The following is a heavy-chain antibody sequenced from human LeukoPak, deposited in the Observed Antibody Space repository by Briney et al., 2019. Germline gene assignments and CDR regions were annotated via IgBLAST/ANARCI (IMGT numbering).Heavy chain of an antibody. CDR3: ARSPHILVVPTAFSS. D-gene: IGHD2-2*01. CDR1: GYTLTELS. J-gene: IGHJ4*02. CDR2: ISAYNGNT. Sequence: ASVKVSCKVSGYTLTELSMHWVRQAPGQGLEWMGWISAYNGNTNYAHKFQGRVTMTTDTSTTTAYMELRSLRSDDTAVYYCARSPHILVVPTAFSSWGQGTLVTVSS. V-gene: IGHV1-18*01.